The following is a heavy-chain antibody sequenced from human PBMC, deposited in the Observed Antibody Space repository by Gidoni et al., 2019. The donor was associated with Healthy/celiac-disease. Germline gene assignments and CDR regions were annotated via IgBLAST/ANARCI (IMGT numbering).Heavy chain of an antibody. J-gene: IGHJ4*02. CDR1: GGSFSGYY. Sequence: QLQLQQWGAGLLKPSETLSLTCAVYGGSFSGYYWSWIRQPPGKGLGWIGAINHSGSTNYNPSLKSRVTISVDTSKNQFSLKLSSVTAADTAVYYCARGARAISRYYFDYWGQGTLVTVSS. V-gene: IGHV4-34*01. CDR3: ARGARAISRYYFDY. CDR2: INHSGST. D-gene: IGHD3-3*02.